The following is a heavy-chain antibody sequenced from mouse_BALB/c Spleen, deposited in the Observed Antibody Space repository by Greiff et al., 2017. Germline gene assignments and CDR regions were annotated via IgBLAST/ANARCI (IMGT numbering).Heavy chain of an antibody. D-gene: IGHD2-14*01. J-gene: IGHJ4*01. V-gene: IGHV6-6*02. Sequence: EVKVVESGGGLVQPGGSMKLSCVASGFTFSNYWMNWVRQSPEKGLEWVAEIRLKSNNYATHYAESVKGRFTISRDDSKSSVYLQMNNLRAEDTGIYYCTRRNYRYYYYAMDYWGQGTSVTVSS. CDR2: IRLKSNNYAT. CDR1: GFTFSNYW. CDR3: TRRNYRYYYYAMDY.